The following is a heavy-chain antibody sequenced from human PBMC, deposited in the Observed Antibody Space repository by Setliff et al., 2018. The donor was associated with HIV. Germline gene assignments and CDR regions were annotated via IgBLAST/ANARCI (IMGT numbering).Heavy chain of an antibody. V-gene: IGHV3-23*01. CDR1: GFTFSSYA. CDR2: ISSSDVTT. D-gene: IGHD3-3*01. J-gene: IGHJ4*01. CDR3: AKVSGYNIWSGSYYFDS. Sequence: GGSLRLSCVGSGFTFSSYAMSWVRQAPGKGLEWVSSISSSDVTTHYVDSVKGRFAISRDNSKNTLHLQMNSLRVEDTAVYFCAKVSGYNIWSGSYYFDSWGHGILVTVSS.